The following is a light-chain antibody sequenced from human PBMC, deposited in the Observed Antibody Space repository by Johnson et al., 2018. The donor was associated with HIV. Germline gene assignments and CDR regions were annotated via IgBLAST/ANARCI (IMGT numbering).Light chain of an antibody. CDR1: SSNIGNSY. J-gene: IGLJ1*01. Sequence: QSVLTQPPSVSVAPGQKVTISCSGSSSNIGNSYVSWYQQLPGTAPKLLIYDNNKRPSGIPDRFSGSKSGTSATLGITGLQTGDEADYYCGTWDSSLSAGVFGTGTKVTVL. CDR2: DNN. CDR3: GTWDSSLSAGV. V-gene: IGLV1-51*01.